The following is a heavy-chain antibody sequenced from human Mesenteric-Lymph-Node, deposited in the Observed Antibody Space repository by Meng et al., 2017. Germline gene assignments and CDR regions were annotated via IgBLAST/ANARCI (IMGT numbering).Heavy chain of an antibody. CDR1: GFPFSSYE. CDR2: ISSTSTTI. V-gene: IGHV3-48*03. CDR3: ATQFTTSSRY. D-gene: IGHD3-22*01. J-gene: IGHJ4*02. Sequence: GGSLRLSCAASGFPFSSYEMNWVRQAPGKGLEWVSCISSTSTTIHHADSVKGRFTISRDNAKNSLSLQMNSLRAEDTAIYYCATQFTTSSRYWGQGTLVTVSS.